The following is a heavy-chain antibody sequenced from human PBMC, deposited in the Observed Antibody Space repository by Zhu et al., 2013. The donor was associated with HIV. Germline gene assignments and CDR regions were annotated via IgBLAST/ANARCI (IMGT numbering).Heavy chain of an antibody. V-gene: IGHV1-69*01. CDR1: GGTFSSYA. D-gene: IGHD2-2*01. J-gene: IGHJ6*02. CDR3: ARAQDIVVVPAAMRGGYYYYGMDV. CDR2: IIPIFGTA. Sequence: QVQLVQSGAEVKKPGSSVKVSCKASGGTFSSYAISWVRQAPGQGLEWMGGIIPIFGTANYAQKFQGRVTITADESTSTAYMELSSLRSEDTAVYYCARAQDIVVVPAAMRGGYYYYGMDVWGQGTTVTVSS.